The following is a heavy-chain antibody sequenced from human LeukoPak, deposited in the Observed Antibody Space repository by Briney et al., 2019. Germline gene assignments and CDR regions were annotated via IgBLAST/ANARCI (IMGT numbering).Heavy chain of an antibody. Sequence: GGSLRLSCAASGFTFSTYGMTWVRQAPGKGLEWVSAIGGSGVSTYYADSVKGRFTISRDSSKNTLFLQMNRLRPEDAAVYYCAKAPVTTCRGAYCYPFDYWGQGTLVTVSS. V-gene: IGHV3-23*01. D-gene: IGHD2-21*01. J-gene: IGHJ4*02. CDR3: AKAPVTTCRGAYCYPFDY. CDR1: GFTFSTYG. CDR2: IGGSGVST.